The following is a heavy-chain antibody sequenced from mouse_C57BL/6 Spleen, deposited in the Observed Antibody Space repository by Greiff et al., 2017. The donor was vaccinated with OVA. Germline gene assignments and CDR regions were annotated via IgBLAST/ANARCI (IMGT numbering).Heavy chain of an antibody. CDR1: GYTFTSYW. J-gene: IGHJ3*01. D-gene: IGHD1-1*01. CDR2: IDPNSGGT. V-gene: IGHV1-72*01. Sequence: VQLQQPGAELVKPGASVKLSCKASGYTFTSYWMHWVKQRPGRGLEWIGRIDPNSGGTKYNEKFKSKATLTVDKPSSTAYMQLSSLTSEDSAVYYCARGKGSYYYGSSPGWFAYWGQGTLVTVSA. CDR3: ARGKGSYYYGSSPGWFAY.